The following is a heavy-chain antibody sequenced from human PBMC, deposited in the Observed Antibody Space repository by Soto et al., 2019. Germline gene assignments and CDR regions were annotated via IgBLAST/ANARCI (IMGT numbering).Heavy chain of an antibody. CDR2: IYYSGST. CDR1: GGSISSSSYY. J-gene: IGHJ6*02. CDR3: ARQAGDYAHYYYYYYGMDV. Sequence: QLQLQESGPGLVKPSETLSLTCTVSGGSISSSSYYWGWIRQPPGKGLEWIGSIYYSGSTYYNPSLKSRVTISVDTSKNQFSLKLSSVTAADTAVYYCARQAGDYAHYYYYYYGMDVWGQGTTVTVSS. D-gene: IGHD4-17*01. V-gene: IGHV4-39*01.